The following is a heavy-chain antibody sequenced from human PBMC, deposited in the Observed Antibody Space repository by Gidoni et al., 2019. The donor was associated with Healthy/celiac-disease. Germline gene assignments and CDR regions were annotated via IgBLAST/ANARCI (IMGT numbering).Heavy chain of an antibody. CDR2: ISGSGGST. D-gene: IGHD1-1*01. Sequence: EVQLLASGCDLVQRGGTLRLSCAASGFIFSNHAMSWVRQAPGKGLAWVSAISGSGGSTYYVDSVKGRFTISRDNSKNTLYLQMNSLRAEDTAVYYCAKDRFPDNWNDGGLVDYWGQGTLVTVSS. V-gene: IGHV3-23*01. J-gene: IGHJ4*02. CDR3: AKDRFPDNWNDGGLVDY. CDR1: GFIFSNHA.